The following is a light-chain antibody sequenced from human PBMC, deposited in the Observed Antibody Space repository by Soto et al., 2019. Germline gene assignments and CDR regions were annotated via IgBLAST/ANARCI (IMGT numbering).Light chain of an antibody. V-gene: IGKV1-27*01. J-gene: IGKJ4*01. Sequence: DIQMTQSPSSLSASVGDRVTITCRASQGISNYLAWYQQKPGKVPKLLICAASTLQSGVPSRFSGSGSGTDFTLTISSLQPEDVATYYCQKYNSAPPVTFGGGTKVDIK. CDR3: QKYNSAPPVT. CDR1: QGISNY. CDR2: AAS.